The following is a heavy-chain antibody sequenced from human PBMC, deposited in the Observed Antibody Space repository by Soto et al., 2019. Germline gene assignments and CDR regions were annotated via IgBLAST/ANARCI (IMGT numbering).Heavy chain of an antibody. J-gene: IGHJ5*02. D-gene: IGHD4-4*01. CDR3: ARHPSNFWFDP. V-gene: IGHV4-30-4*01. Sequence: SETLSLTCTVSGGSISSGDYYWSWVRQPPGKGLEWIAYIYYSGTTYYNPSLKSRVTISIDTSKNQFSLKLSSVTAADTAVYYCARHPSNFWFDPWGQGTLVTVSS. CDR1: GGSISSGDYY. CDR2: IYYSGTT.